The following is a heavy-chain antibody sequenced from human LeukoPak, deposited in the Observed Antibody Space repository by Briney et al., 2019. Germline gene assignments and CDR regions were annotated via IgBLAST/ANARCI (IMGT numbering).Heavy chain of an antibody. Sequence: ASVKVSCKASGGTFSSYAISWVRQAPGQGLEWMGGIISIFGTANYAQKFQGRVTITTDESTSTAYMELSSLRSEDTAVYYCAREESPSGAYYGSAPNTNWFDPWGQGTLVTVSS. D-gene: IGHD3-10*01. J-gene: IGHJ5*02. CDR3: AREESPSGAYYGSAPNTNWFDP. V-gene: IGHV1-69*05. CDR2: IISIFGTA. CDR1: GGTFSSYA.